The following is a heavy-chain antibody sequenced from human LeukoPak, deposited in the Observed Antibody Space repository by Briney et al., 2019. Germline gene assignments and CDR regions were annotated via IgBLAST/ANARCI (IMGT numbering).Heavy chain of an antibody. V-gene: IGHV4-34*01. Sequence: SETLSLTCAVYGGSFSDYYWSWIRQSPGKGLEWIGEISYTGSTNYNPSLKSRVTISVDSSSNQFSLKLSSVTAADTAVYYCARPYCSGGGCYSDGFDIWGQGTVVTVSP. CDR1: GGSFSDYY. D-gene: IGHD2-15*01. CDR3: ARPYCSGGGCYSDGFDI. CDR2: ISYTGST. J-gene: IGHJ3*02.